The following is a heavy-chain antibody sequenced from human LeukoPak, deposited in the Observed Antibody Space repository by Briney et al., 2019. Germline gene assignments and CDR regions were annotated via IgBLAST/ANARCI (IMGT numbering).Heavy chain of an antibody. V-gene: IGHV4-4*07. CDR2: MHTSGAT. CDR3: ARDRANNWSQDWFDP. CDR1: GXSISSYY. D-gene: IGHD1-1*01. Sequence: SETLSLTCTVSGXSISSYYWSWIRQPAGKGLEWIGRMHTSGATDYNPSLKSRVTMSLDTSKNQFSLKLSSVTAADTAVYYCARDRANNWSQDWFDPWGQGTLVTVSS. J-gene: IGHJ5*02.